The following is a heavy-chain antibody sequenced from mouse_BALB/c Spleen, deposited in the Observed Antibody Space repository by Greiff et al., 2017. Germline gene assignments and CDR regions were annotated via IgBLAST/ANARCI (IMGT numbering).Heavy chain of an antibody. D-gene: IGHD2-3*01. J-gene: IGHJ3*01. CDR3: ARGIYDGYSWFAY. V-gene: IGHV3-6*02. CDR1: GYSITSGYY. Sequence: EVQLQQSGPGLVKPSQSLSLTCSVTGYSITSGYYWNWIRQFPGNKLEWMGYISYDGSNNYNPSLKNRISITRDTSKNQFFLKLNSVTTEDTATYYCARGIYDGYSWFAYWGQGTLVTVSA. CDR2: ISYDGSN.